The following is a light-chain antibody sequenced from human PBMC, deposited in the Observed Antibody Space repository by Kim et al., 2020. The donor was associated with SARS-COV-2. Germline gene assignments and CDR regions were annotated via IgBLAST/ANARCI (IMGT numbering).Light chain of an antibody. V-gene: IGKV3-11*01. J-gene: IGKJ4*01. CDR2: DAS. CDR3: QQHATWPPALT. CDR1: QSINID. Sequence: PEERSTLACRASQSINIDVAWYQQKPSRAPRLLIYDASKRVSGVPARVSGSGSGIDFALPINGLEPVDFAVYYCQQHATWPPALTFGGGTK.